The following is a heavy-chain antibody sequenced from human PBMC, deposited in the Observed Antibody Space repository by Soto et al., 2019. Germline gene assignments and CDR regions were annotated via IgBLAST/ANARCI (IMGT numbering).Heavy chain of an antibody. CDR3: TRRRITMIVVVYDPFDI. V-gene: IGHV4-4*02. J-gene: IGHJ3*02. Sequence: SETLSLTCAVSGGSISSSYWWSWVRQPPGKGLEWIGEIYHSGSTNYNPSLKSRVTISVDKSKNQFSLKLSSVTAADTAVYYCTRRRITMIVVVYDPFDIWGQGTTVT. CDR1: GGSISSSYW. CDR2: IYHSGST. D-gene: IGHD3-22*01.